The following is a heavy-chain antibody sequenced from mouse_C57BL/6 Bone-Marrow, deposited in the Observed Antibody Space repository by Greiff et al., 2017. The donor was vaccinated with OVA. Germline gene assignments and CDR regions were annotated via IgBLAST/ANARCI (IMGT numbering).Heavy chain of an antibody. J-gene: IGHJ4*01. Sequence: VKLMESGAELVRPGTSVKVSCKASGYAFTNYLIEWVKQRPGQGLEWIGVINPGSGGTNYNEKFKGKATLTADKSSSTAYMQLSSLTSEDSAVYVCARSYYSNYPHAMDYWGQGTSVTVSS. V-gene: IGHV1-54*01. CDR3: ARSYYSNYPHAMDY. CDR2: INPGSGGT. D-gene: IGHD2-5*01. CDR1: GYAFTNYL.